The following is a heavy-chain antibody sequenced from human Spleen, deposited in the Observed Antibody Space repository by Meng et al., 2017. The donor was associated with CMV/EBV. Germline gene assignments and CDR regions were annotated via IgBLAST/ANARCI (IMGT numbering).Heavy chain of an antibody. CDR2: ISWNSG. Sequence: SLKISCAASAFTFDDYAMHWVRQAPGKGLEWVSGISWNSGSYADSVKGRFTISRDSSKNTLYLQMNNLKTDDTAVYYCARVGNYYDSSGPLDYWGQGTLVTVSS. J-gene: IGHJ4*02. V-gene: IGHV3-9*01. D-gene: IGHD3-22*01. CDR3: ARVGNYYDSSGPLDY. CDR1: AFTFDDYA.